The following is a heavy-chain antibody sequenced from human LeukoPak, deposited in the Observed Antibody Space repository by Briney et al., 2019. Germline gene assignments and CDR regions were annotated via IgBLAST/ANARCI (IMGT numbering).Heavy chain of an antibody. CDR1: GGSISSSSYY. CDR3: ARRVYPENAFDI. CDR2: IYYSGST. V-gene: IGHV4-39*01. J-gene: IGHJ3*02. Sequence: SETLSLTCTVSGGSISSSSYYWGWIRQPPGKGLEWIGSIYYSGSTYYNPSLKSRVTISVDTSKNQFSLKLSSVTAADTAVYYCARRVYPENAFDIWGQGTKVTVSS. D-gene: IGHD1-14*01.